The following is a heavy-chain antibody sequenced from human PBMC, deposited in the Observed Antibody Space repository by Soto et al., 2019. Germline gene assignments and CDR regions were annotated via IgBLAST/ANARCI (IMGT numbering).Heavy chain of an antibody. CDR3: ARAEPPGDYDYYYYMDV. Sequence: GGSLRLSCAASGFTFSSYSMNWVRQAQGKGLEWVSSISSSSSYIYYADSVKGRFTISRDNAKNSLYLQMNSLRAEDTAVYYCARAEPPGDYDYYYYMDVWGKGTTVTVSS. D-gene: IGHD4-17*01. CDR1: GFTFSSYS. J-gene: IGHJ6*03. V-gene: IGHV3-21*01. CDR2: ISSSSSYI.